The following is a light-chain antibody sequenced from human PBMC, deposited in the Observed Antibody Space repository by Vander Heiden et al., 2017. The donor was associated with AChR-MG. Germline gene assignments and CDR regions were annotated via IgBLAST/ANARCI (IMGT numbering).Light chain of an antibody. Sequence: EVVMTQSPATLSVSPGERATLSCRASQSVASHVAWYQQKPGQGPRLLIYGASTRATGVPARFSGSGSGTEFTLTINSLQSEDFAVYYCQQYNKWPPLTFGGGTMVEIK. V-gene: IGKV3-15*01. CDR3: QQYNKWPPLT. J-gene: IGKJ4*01. CDR1: QSVASH. CDR2: GAS.